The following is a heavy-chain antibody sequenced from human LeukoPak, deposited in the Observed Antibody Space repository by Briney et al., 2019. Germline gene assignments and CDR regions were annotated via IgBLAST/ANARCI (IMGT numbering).Heavy chain of an antibody. CDR2: INHSGST. V-gene: IGHV4-34*01. CDR3: ARGGRCSSSWQPKAFYYYYGMDV. D-gene: IGHD6-13*01. Sequence: ETLSLTCAVYGGSFSGYYWSWIRQPPGKGLEWIGEINHSGSTNYNPSLKSRVTISVDTSKNQFSLKLSSVTAADTAVYYCARGGRCSSSWQPKAFYYYYGMDVWGQGTTVTVSS. J-gene: IGHJ6*02. CDR1: GGSFSGYY.